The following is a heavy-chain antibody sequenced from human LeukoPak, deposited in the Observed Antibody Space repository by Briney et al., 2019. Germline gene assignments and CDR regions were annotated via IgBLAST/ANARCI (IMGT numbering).Heavy chain of an antibody. CDR1: GFSFSNYA. V-gene: IGHV3-64D*09. Sequence: GGSLRLSCSASGFSFSNYAMHWVRQAPGKGLECISTISSTGGSTYYADSVKGRFTISRDNAKNTLYLQMSSLRAEDTAVYYCVRDTSYCSGARCFATYSFDYWGQGTRVTVSS. D-gene: IGHD2-15*01. CDR3: VRDTSYCSGARCFATYSFDY. J-gene: IGHJ4*02. CDR2: ISSTGGST.